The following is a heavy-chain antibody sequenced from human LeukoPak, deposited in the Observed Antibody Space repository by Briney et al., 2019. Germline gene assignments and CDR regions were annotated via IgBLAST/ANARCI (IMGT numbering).Heavy chain of an antibody. J-gene: IGHJ4*02. CDR2: IIPIFGTA. Sequence: SVKVSCKAFGGSFISEAISWVRQAPGQGLEWMGGIIPIFGTANYAQKFQGRVTITTDESTSTAYMEVSSLRSEDTAVYYCGKKAGDCGGGSCYSIDYWGQGTLVTFFS. D-gene: IGHD2-15*01. CDR1: GGSFISEA. V-gene: IGHV1-69*05. CDR3: GKKAGDCGGGSCYSIDY.